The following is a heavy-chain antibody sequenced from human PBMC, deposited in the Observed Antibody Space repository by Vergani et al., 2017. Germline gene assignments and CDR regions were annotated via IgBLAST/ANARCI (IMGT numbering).Heavy chain of an antibody. CDR3: ARRRSSGWYGGLTFGMDV. CDR1: GYSFTSYW. D-gene: IGHD6-19*01. CDR2: IYPGDSDT. J-gene: IGHJ6*02. V-gene: IGHV5-51*01. Sequence: EVQLVQSGAEVKKPGESLKISCKGSGYSFTSYWIGWVRQMPGKGLEWMGLIYPGDSDTRYSPSFQGQVTISADKSISTAYLQWSSLKASDTAMYYCARRRSSGWYGGLTFGMDVWGQGTTVTVSS.